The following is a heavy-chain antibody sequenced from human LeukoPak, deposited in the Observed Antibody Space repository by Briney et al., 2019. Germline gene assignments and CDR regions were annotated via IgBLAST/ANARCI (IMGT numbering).Heavy chain of an antibody. V-gene: IGHV3-30*18. Sequence: GGSLRLSCAASGFSFTNYGMHWVRQAPGKGLEWVTFISHDGGNKFYVDSVKGRFTISRDNSKNTLYLQMNSLRAEDTAVYYCAKSGYHGSSGYNWGQGTLVTVSS. CDR1: GFSFTNYG. CDR3: AKSGYHGSSGYN. J-gene: IGHJ4*02. D-gene: IGHD3-22*01. CDR2: ISHDGGNK.